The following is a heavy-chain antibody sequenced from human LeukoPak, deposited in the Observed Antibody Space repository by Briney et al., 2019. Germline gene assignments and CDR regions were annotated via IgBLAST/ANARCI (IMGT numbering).Heavy chain of an antibody. CDR2: ISYDGSNK. D-gene: IGHD2-21*01. CDR1: GFTFSSYG. Sequence: PGGSLRLSCAASGFTFSSYGMHWVRQAPGKGLEWVAVISYDGSNKYYADSVKGRFTISRDNSKNTLYLQMNSLRAEDTAVYYCAKAEIASPYGMDVWGQGTTVTVSS. V-gene: IGHV3-30*18. J-gene: IGHJ6*02. CDR3: AKAEIASPYGMDV.